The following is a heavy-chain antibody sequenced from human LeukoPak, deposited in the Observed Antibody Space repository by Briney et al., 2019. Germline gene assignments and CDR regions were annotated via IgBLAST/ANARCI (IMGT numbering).Heavy chain of an antibody. CDR3: ARYYIGAFDI. D-gene: IGHD2/OR15-2a*01. CDR1: GVTFSSSW. V-gene: IGHV3-7*01. Sequence: PGGSLRLSCAASGVTFSSSWMSWVRQAPGKGLEWVANIKQDGSRKLYVDSVQGRFTISRDNAKNSLYLQMNSLRAEDTAVYYCARYYIGAFDIWGQGTMVTVSS. CDR2: IKQDGSRK. J-gene: IGHJ3*02.